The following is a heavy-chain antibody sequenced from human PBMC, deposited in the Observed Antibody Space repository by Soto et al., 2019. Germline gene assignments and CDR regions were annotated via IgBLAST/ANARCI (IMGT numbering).Heavy chain of an antibody. CDR2: ISGSGGST. D-gene: IGHD2-2*01. V-gene: IGHV3-23*01. J-gene: IGHJ6*02. CDR3: AKGGPLPKSVVPALYYYYGMHV. CDR1: GFTFSSYA. Sequence: EVQLLESGGGLVQPGGSLRLSCAASGFTFSSYAMSWVRQAPGKGLEWVSAISGSGGSTYYADSVKGRFTISRDNSKNTLYLQMNSLRAEDTAVYYCAKGGPLPKSVVPALYYYYGMHVWGQGTTVTVSS.